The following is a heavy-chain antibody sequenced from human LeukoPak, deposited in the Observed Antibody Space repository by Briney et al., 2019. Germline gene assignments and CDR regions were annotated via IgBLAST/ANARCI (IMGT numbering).Heavy chain of an antibody. CDR2: ITMSSTYI. V-gene: IGHV3-21*01. J-gene: IGHJ4*02. Sequence: PGGSLRLSCVASGLSFSSYNMNWVRQAPGKGLEWVSSITMSSTYIYYADSVKGRFTISRDNAKNSVFLQMNSLRAEDTAVYYCARVLRDYYFDYWGQGTLVTVSS. D-gene: IGHD3-9*01. CDR3: ARVLRDYYFDY. CDR1: GLSFSSYN.